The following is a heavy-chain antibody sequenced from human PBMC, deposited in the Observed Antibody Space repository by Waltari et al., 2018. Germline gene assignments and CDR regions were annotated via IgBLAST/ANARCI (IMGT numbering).Heavy chain of an antibody. CDR2: IFYSGAT. V-gene: IGHV4-39*01. CDR3: ARQDYYYVKGYFDL. CDR1: GGSIRSVAYY. D-gene: IGHD3-22*01. J-gene: IGHJ2*01. Sequence: QLQLQESGPGLVKPSETVYLTCTVSGGSIRSVAYYWGWVRQPPVKGLEFIASIFYSGATYYNPSLESRVTISVDTSKNQFSLELTSVTDADTAVYYCARQDYYYVKGYFDLWGRGTLVTVSS.